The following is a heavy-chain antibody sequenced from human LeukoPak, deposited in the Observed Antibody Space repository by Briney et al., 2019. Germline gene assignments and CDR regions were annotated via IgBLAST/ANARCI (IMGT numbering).Heavy chain of an antibody. CDR1: GGSISSGDYY. Sequence: NPSETLSLTCTVSGGSISSGDYYWTWIRQHPGKGLEWIGYIYYSGSTYYNPSLESRVTISVDTSKNQFSLEVSSVTAADTAVYYCARDQEYQLLRTGWFDPWGQGTLVTASS. V-gene: IGHV4-31*03. CDR3: ARDQEYQLLRTGWFDP. CDR2: IYYSGST. D-gene: IGHD2-2*01. J-gene: IGHJ5*02.